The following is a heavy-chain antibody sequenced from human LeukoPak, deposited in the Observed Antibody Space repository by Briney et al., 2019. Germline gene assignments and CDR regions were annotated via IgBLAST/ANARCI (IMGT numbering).Heavy chain of an antibody. V-gene: IGHV3-33*01. D-gene: IGHD6-13*01. CDR3: VRLTVYSTTWLAYYMDV. CDR2: IWYDGSNK. CDR1: GFTFSSYG. J-gene: IGHJ6*03. Sequence: GGSLRLSCAASGFTFSSYGMHWVRQAPGKGLEWVAVIWYDGSNKYYADSVKGRFTISRDNAKNSLYLQMNSLRAEDTAVYYCVRLTVYSTTWLAYYMDVWGKGTTVTVSS.